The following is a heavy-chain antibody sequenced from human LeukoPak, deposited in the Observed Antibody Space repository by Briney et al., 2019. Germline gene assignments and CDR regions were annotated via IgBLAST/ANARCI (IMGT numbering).Heavy chain of an antibody. CDR2: IYHSGRT. CDR1: GGSISSSNYY. Sequence: SETLSLTCTVSGGSISSSNYYWGWIRQPPGKGLEWIGNIYHSGRTYYNPSLKSRVTIFVDTSKNQFSLKVTSVAAADTAVYYCARMRGIAVAGTVWGQGTLVTVSS. CDR3: ARMRGIAVAGTV. V-gene: IGHV4-39*01. D-gene: IGHD6-19*01. J-gene: IGHJ4*02.